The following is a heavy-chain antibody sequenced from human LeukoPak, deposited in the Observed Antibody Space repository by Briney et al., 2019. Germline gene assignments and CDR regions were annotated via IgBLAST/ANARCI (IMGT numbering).Heavy chain of an antibody. CDR2: ISSSGSTI. D-gene: IGHD6-19*01. J-gene: IGHJ3*02. Sequence: PGGSLRLSCAASGFTFSDYYMSWIRQAPGKGLEWVSYISSSGSTIYYADSVKGRFTISRDNAKNSLYLQMNSLRAEDTAVYYCASPKIRSGVHACDIWGQATMVAVS. V-gene: IGHV3-11*01. CDR3: ASPKIRSGVHACDI. CDR1: GFTFSDYY.